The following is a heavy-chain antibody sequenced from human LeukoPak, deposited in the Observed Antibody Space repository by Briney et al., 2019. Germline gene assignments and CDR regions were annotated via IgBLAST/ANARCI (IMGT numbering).Heavy chain of an antibody. CDR2: INHSGST. Sequence: PSQTLSLTCTVSGGSISSGGYYWSWIRQPPEKGLEWVGEINHSGSTNYNPSLKSRVTISVDTSKNQFSLKLSSLTAADTAVYYCARWFHGYYYGMDVWGQGTTVSVSS. CDR1: GGSISSGGYY. D-gene: IGHD3-10*01. V-gene: IGHV4-31*03. CDR3: ARWFHGYYYGMDV. J-gene: IGHJ6*02.